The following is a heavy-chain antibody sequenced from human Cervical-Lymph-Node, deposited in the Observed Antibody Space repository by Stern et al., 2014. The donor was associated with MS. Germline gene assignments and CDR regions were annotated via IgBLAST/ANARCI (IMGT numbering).Heavy chain of an antibody. V-gene: IGHV3-30*18. CDR2: ISPDGSSE. CDR1: GFPFRSYG. CDR3: AKDYSGTINF. Sequence: QVQLVESGGGVVRPGRSLRLSCAASGFPFRSYGMHWVRQAPGKGLEWVATISPDGSSEYYADSLKGRFSISRGNSNNTLYLQINSLRPEDTALYYCAKDYSGTINFWGQGTLVTVSS. J-gene: IGHJ4*02. D-gene: IGHD5-12*01.